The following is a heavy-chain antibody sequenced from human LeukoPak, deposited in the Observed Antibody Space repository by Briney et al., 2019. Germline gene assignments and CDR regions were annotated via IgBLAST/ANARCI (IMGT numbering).Heavy chain of an antibody. Sequence: SQTLSLTCAVSGGSISSGGYSWSWIRQPPGKGLEWIGYIYHSGSTYYNPSLKSRVTISVDTSKNQFSLKLSSVTAADTAVYYCARLLYYYDSSGYYYDGYYFDCWGQGTLVTVSS. CDR2: IYHSGST. CDR1: GGSISSGGYS. V-gene: IGHV4-30-2*01. CDR3: ARLLYYYDSSGYYYDGYYFDC. J-gene: IGHJ4*02. D-gene: IGHD3-22*01.